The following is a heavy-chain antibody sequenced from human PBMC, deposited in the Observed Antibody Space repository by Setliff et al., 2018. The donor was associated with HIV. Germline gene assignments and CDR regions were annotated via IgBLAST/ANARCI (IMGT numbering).Heavy chain of an antibody. CDR2: ISQGGST. D-gene: IGHD3-22*01. J-gene: IGHJ1*01. CDR3: ARGPYYYNSSGQISAEYFQH. V-gene: IGHV4-30-2*01. Sequence: SETLSLTCAVSGGSIRSSGYSWSWIRQPPGKGLEWIGYISQGGSTYYNPSLKSRVTISVDRSKNQFSLKLSSVTAADTAVYYCARGPYYYNSSGQISAEYFQHWGQGTQVTVSS. CDR1: GGSIRSSGYS.